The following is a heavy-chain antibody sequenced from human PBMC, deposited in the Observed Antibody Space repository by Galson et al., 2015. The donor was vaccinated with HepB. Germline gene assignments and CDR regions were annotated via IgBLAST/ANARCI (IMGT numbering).Heavy chain of an antibody. V-gene: IGHV3-33*01. Sequence: SLRLSCAVSGFTFRSFGMHWVRQAPGKGLEWVAVIWHDGSKKYYVDSVKGRFTISRDNSKNALYLQMNGLIVDDTAVYYCARDIGSYVYSDYWGQGNLVTVTS. CDR2: IWHDGSKK. D-gene: IGHD3-16*01. J-gene: IGHJ4*02. CDR1: GFTFRSFG. CDR3: ARDIGSYVYSDY.